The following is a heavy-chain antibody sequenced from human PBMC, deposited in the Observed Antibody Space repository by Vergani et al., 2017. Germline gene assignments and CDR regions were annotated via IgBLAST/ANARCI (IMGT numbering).Heavy chain of an antibody. CDR2: IIPILGIA. CDR1: GGTFSSYA. V-gene: IGHV1-69*09. J-gene: IGHJ6*03. CDR3: AKDLDYGGNSPAYYYYYMDV. D-gene: IGHD4-23*01. Sequence: QVQLVQSGAEVKKPGSSVKVSCKASGGTFSSYAISWVRQAPGQGLEWMGGIIPILGIANYAQKFQGRVTITADKSTSTAYMELSSLRSEDTAVYYCAKDLDYGGNSPAYYYYYMDVWGKGTTVTVSS.